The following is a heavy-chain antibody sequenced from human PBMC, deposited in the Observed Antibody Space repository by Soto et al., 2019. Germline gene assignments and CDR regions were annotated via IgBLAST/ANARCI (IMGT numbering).Heavy chain of an antibody. D-gene: IGHD3-16*01. CDR2: IKQDGTEK. V-gene: IGHV3-7*01. CDR3: ARGDTHMITGMDSFDI. Sequence: GGSLRLSCAASGFTFSRYWMNWVRQAPGKGLEWVANIKQDGTEKNYVDSVKGRFTISRDNARKSLYLQMDSLGAEDTAVYFCARGDTHMITGMDSFDIWGQGTMVTVSS. CDR1: GFTFSRYW. J-gene: IGHJ3*02.